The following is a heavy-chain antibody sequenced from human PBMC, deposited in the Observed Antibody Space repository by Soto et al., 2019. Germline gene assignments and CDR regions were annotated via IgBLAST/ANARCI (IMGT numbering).Heavy chain of an antibody. CDR2: IIPIFGTA. Sequence: GASVKVSCKASGGTFSSYAISWVRQAPGQGLEWMGGIIPIFGTANYAQKFQGRVTITADESTSTAYMELSSLRSEDTAVYYCARRTGVVAAAGTNWSDPWGQGTLVTVSS. D-gene: IGHD6-13*01. CDR3: ARRTGVVAAAGTNWSDP. V-gene: IGHV1-69*13. J-gene: IGHJ5*02. CDR1: GGTFSSYA.